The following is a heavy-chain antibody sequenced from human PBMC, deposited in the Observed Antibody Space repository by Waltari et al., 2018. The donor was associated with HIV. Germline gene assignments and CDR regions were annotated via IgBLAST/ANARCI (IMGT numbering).Heavy chain of an antibody. CDR1: GYTFTAYY. V-gene: IGHV1-2*06. J-gene: IGHJ4*02. D-gene: IGHD3-22*01. CDR3: ARDSYYYDSSGFFPDF. Sequence: QVQLVQSGAEVKKPGASVKVSCQASGYTFTAYYMPWVRQAPGQGLEWMGRINLNSGDTNYGQKFQGRVTMTRDTSISTAYMELSRLRSDDTAVYYCARDSYYYDSSGFFPDFWGQGTLVTVSS. CDR2: INLNSGDT.